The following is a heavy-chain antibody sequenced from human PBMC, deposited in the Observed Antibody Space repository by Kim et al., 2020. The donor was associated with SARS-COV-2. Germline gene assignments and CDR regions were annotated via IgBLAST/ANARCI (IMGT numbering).Heavy chain of an antibody. V-gene: IGHV3-7*01. CDR2: IKQDGSEK. D-gene: IGHD6-19*01. Sequence: GGSLRLSCAASGFTFSSYRMSWVRQAPGKGLEWVANIKQDGSEKYYVDSVKGRFTISRDNAKNSLYLQMNSLRAEDTAVYYCAREYEQWLQFDYWGQGTLVTVSS. CDR1: GFTFSSYR. CDR3: AREYEQWLQFDY. J-gene: IGHJ4*02.